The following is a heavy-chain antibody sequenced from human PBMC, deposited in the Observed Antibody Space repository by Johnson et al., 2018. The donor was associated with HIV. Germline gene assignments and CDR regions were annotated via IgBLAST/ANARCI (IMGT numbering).Heavy chain of an antibody. J-gene: IGHJ3*02. Sequence: VQLVESGGDLVQPGGSLRLSCAASGFTVSGNYMSWVRQAPGKGLEWVSVIYSVGSTQYADFVKGRFSISRDTSKNTVYLQMNSLRVEDTALYYCASVRRGALDIWGQGTMVTVSS. CDR1: GFTVSGNY. CDR3: ASVRRGALDI. D-gene: IGHD3-10*02. V-gene: IGHV3-66*01. CDR2: IYSVGST.